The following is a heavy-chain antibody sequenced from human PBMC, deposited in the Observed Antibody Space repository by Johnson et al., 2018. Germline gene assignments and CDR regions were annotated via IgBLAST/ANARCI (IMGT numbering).Heavy chain of an antibody. Sequence: VQLVQSGGGLVQPGRSLRLSCTASGFTFGDYAMSWFRQAPGKGLECVGFIRSKTYGGTTEYAASVKGRFTISRDDSKSIPYLQMNTLKTEDTAVYYCSGTIFGVVPWSYYFDYWGQGTLVTVSS. CDR1: GFTFGDYA. CDR2: IRSKTYGGTT. V-gene: IGHV3-49*03. D-gene: IGHD3-3*01. CDR3: SGTIFGVVPWSYYFDY. J-gene: IGHJ4*02.